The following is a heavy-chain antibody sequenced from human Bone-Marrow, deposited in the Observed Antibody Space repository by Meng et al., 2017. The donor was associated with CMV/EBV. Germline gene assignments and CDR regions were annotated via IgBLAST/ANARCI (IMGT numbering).Heavy chain of an antibody. CDR2: IRYDGGDK. V-gene: IGHV3-30*02. D-gene: IGHD3-3*01. J-gene: IGHJ4*02. CDR1: GFTFSSYG. Sequence: GESLKISCAASGFTFSSYGMHWVRQAPGKGLEWVAFIRYDGGDKYYADSVKGRFTISRDNSKNSLYLQMNSLRAEDTAVYYCARWAYYDFWSGSLGHYFDYWGQRTLVTVSS. CDR3: ARWAYYDFWSGSLGHYFDY.